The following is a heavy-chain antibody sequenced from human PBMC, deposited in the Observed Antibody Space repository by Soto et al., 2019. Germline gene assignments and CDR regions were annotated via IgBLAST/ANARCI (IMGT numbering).Heavy chain of an antibody. CDR2: IDPSDSYT. J-gene: IGHJ6*02. V-gene: IGHV5-10-1*01. D-gene: IGHD6-19*01. CDR3: ARGLAVAGTDYYYYYGMDV. Sequence: GESLKISCTGSGYSFTSYWISWVRQMPGKGLEWMGRIDPSDSYTNYSPSFQGHVTISADKSISTAYLQWSSLKASDTAMYYCARGLAVAGTDYYYYYGMDVWGQGTTVTVSS. CDR1: GYSFTSYW.